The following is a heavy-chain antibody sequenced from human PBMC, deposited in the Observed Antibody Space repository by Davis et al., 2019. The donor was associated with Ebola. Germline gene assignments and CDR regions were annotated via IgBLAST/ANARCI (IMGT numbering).Heavy chain of an antibody. J-gene: IGHJ6*02. CDR2: ISYDGSNK. V-gene: IGHV3-30*18. CDR3: AKEFLEWFNGMDV. D-gene: IGHD3-3*01. Sequence: GESLKISCAASGFTFSSYGMHWVRQAPGKGLEWVAVISYDGSNKYYADSVKGRFTISRDNSKNTLYLQMNSLRAGDTAVYYCAKEFLEWFNGMDVWGQGTTVTVSS. CDR1: GFTFSSYG.